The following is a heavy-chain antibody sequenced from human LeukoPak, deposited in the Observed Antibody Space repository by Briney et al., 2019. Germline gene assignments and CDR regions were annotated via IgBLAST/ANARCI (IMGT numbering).Heavy chain of an antibody. D-gene: IGHD6-13*01. Sequence: GESLKISCKGSGYSFANYWLGWVRQMPGKGLEWLGIIYRGDSDIRYSPSFQGQVTISADKSISTAYLQWSSLKASDTAMYYCALTYGYDSSWHAFDFWGQGTLVTVSS. CDR3: ALTYGYDSSWHAFDF. V-gene: IGHV5-51*01. CDR2: IYRGDSDI. CDR1: GYSFANYW. J-gene: IGHJ3*01.